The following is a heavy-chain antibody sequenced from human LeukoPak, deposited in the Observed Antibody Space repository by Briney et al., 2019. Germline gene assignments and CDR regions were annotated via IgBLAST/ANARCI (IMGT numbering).Heavy chain of an antibody. V-gene: IGHV1-18*01. Sequence: GGSLRLSCAASGFSFTSYGISWVRQAPGQGLECMGWISAYNGNTNYAQKLQGRVTMTTDTSTSTAYMELRSLRSDDTAVYYCARGLVTPFYYYYYMDVWGKGTTVTISS. CDR2: ISAYNGNT. D-gene: IGHD3-9*01. J-gene: IGHJ6*03. CDR1: GFSFTSYG. CDR3: ARGLVTPFYYYYYMDV.